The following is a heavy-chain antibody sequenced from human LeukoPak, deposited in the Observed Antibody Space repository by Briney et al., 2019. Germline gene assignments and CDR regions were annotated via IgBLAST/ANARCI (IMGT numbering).Heavy chain of an antibody. CDR1: GGTFSSYA. CDR3: ARAVLVVAAKRGSDYYYGMDV. CDR2: IIPIFGTA. V-gene: IGHV1-69*13. D-gene: IGHD2-15*01. Sequence: SVKVSCKASGGTFSSYAISWVRQAPGQGLEWMGGIIPIFGTANYAQKFQGRVTITADESTSTAYMELRSLRSEDTAVYYCARAVLVVAAKRGSDYYYGMDVWGQGTTVTVSS. J-gene: IGHJ6*02.